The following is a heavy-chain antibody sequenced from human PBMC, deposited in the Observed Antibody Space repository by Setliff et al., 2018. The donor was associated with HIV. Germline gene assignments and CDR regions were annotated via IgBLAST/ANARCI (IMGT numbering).Heavy chain of an antibody. CDR1: GGSISGNHW. V-gene: IGHV4-4*02. Sequence: SETLSLTCAVFGGSISGNHWWSWVRQPPGKGLEWVGDISHSGSTNYNPSLKSRVTISADTPKNQFSLKLSSVTAADTAVYYCAREGTYSGTYWVRRVASFDIWGQGTMVTVSS. CDR3: AREGTYSGTYWVRRVASFDI. J-gene: IGHJ3*02. CDR2: ISHSGST. D-gene: IGHD1-26*01.